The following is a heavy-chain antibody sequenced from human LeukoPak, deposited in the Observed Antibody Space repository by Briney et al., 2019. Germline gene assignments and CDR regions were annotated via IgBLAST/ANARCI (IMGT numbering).Heavy chain of an antibody. V-gene: IGHV4-39*07. CDR2: INHSGST. CDR1: GGSISSGGYY. D-gene: IGHD3-10*01. J-gene: IGHJ4*02. Sequence: PSETLSLTCTVSGGSISSGGYYWSWIRQPPGKGLEWIGEINHSGSTNYNPSLKSRVTISVDTSKNQFSLKLSSVTAADTAVYYCARVRGLNYYGSGSYYRSGYFDYWGQGTLVTVSS. CDR3: ARVRGLNYYGSGSYYRSGYFDY.